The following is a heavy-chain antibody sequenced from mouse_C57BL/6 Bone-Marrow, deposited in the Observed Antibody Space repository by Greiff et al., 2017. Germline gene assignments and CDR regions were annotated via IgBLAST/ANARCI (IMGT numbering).Heavy chain of an antibody. D-gene: IGHD2-4*01. V-gene: IGHV1-4*01. CDR1: GYTFTTYT. J-gene: IGHJ3*01. CDR2: FNPFNGDT. Sequence: VQLQQSGAELVRPGASVKMSCKASGYTFTTYTMHWVKQRPGQGLEWIGNFNPFNGDTKYNQKFKDKATLTVEKSSNTVYLQLSRLTSDDSAVYYCARDSTGRDYFDYWGQGTLLTVSA. CDR3: ARDSTGRDYFDY.